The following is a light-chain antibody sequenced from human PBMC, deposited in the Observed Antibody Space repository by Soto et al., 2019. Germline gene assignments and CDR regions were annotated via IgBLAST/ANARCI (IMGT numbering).Light chain of an antibody. CDR1: SSDVGGYNY. CDR2: EVS. CDR3: SSYAGSNNRYV. V-gene: IGLV2-8*01. Sequence: QSVLTQPPSASGSPGQSVTISCTGTSSDVGGYNYFSWYQQHPGKAPKLMIYEVSKRPSGVPDRFSGSKSGNTASLTVSGLQAEDEADYYCSSYAGSNNRYVFGTGTKVXVL. J-gene: IGLJ1*01.